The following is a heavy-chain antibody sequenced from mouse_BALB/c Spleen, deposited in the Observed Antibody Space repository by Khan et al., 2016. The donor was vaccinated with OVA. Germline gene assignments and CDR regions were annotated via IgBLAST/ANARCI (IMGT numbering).Heavy chain of an antibody. D-gene: IGHD1-1*01. CDR2: INTGGAYT. Sequence: EVELVESGGDFVRPGGSLKLSCAASGFTFSTYGMSWVRQTPDKRLEWVATINTGGAYTYYPDSVKGRFTISRDNAKNTLYLQLSSLKSDDTAIYYCARLAYYYHSEGFAYWGQGTLVTVSA. CDR1: GFTFSTYG. CDR3: ARLAYYYHSEGFAY. V-gene: IGHV5-6*01. J-gene: IGHJ3*01.